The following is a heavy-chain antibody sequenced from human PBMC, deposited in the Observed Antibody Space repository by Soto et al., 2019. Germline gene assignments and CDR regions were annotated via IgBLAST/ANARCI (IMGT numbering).Heavy chain of an antibody. J-gene: IGHJ6*02. Sequence: SVKVSCKASGYTFTGYYMHWVRQAPGQGLEWMGWINPNSGGTNYAQKFQGRVTMTRDTSISTAYMELSRLRSDDTAVYYCARVDWNYDYYYYGMDVWGQGTTVTVSS. D-gene: IGHD1-7*01. V-gene: IGHV1-2*02. CDR1: GYTFTGYY. CDR2: INPNSGGT. CDR3: ARVDWNYDYYYYGMDV.